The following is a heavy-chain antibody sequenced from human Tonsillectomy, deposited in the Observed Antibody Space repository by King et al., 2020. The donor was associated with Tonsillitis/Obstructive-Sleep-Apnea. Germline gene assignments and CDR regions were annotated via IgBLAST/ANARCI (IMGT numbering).Heavy chain of an antibody. J-gene: IGHJ3*02. V-gene: IGHV4-59*08. CDR2: IYYSGST. D-gene: IGHD2-2*01. CDR3: ARQLSVVVPAATGAFDI. CDR1: GGSISSYY. Sequence: VQLQESGPGLVKPSETLSLTCTVSGGSISSYYWSWIRQPPGKGLEWIGYIYYSGSTNYNPSLKSRVTISVDTSKNQFSRKLSSVTAADTAVYYCARQLSVVVPAATGAFDIWGQGTMVTVSS.